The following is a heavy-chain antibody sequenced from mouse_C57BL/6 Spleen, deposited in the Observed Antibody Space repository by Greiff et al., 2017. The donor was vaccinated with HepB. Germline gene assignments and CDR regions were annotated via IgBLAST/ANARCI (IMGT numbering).Heavy chain of an antibody. D-gene: IGHD1-1*01. J-gene: IGHJ3*01. CDR1: GFTFSSYA. V-gene: IGHV5-4*01. Sequence: EVQLVESGGGLVKPGGSLKLSCAASGFTFSSYAMSWVRQTPEKRLEWVATISDGGSYTYYPDNVKGRFTISRDNAKNNLYLQMSHLKSEDTAMYYCTRDGILRSWFAYWGQGTLVTVSA. CDR2: ISDGGSYT. CDR3: TRDGILRSWFAY.